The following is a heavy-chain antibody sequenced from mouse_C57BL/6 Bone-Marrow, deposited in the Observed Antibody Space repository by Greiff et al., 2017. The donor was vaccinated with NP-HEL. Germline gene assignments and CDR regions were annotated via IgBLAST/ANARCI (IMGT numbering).Heavy chain of an antibody. Sequence: DVKLVESGGGLVQPGGSLKLSCAASGFTFSDYYMYWVRQTPEKRLEWVAYISNGGGSTYYPDTVKGRFTISRDNANNTLYLQMSRLKSEDTAMYYCARRPYYRSRGAMDYWGQGTSVTVSS. CDR3: ARRPYYRSRGAMDY. CDR2: ISNGGGST. J-gene: IGHJ4*01. D-gene: IGHD2-10*01. CDR1: GFTFSDYY. V-gene: IGHV5-12*01.